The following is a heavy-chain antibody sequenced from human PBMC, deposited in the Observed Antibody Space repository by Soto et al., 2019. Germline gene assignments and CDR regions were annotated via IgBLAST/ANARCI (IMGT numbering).Heavy chain of an antibody. CDR3: AKDQQQWLAQNWFDP. D-gene: IGHD6-19*01. J-gene: IGHJ5*02. CDR1: GFTFSSYA. CDR2: ISGSGGST. V-gene: IGHV3-23*01. Sequence: LRLSCAASGFTFSSYAMSWVRQAPGKGLEWVSAISGSGGSTYYADSVKGRFTISRDNSKNTLYLQMNSLRAEDTAVYYCAKDQQQWLAQNWFDPWGQGTLVTVSS.